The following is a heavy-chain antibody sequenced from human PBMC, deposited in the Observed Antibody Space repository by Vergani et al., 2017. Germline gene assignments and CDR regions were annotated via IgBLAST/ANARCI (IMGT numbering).Heavy chain of an antibody. CDR2: ISWNSGSI. J-gene: IGHJ4*02. Sequence: EVQLVESGGGLVQPGRSLRLSCAASGFTFDDYAMHWVRQAPGKGLEWVSGISWNSGSIGYADSVKGRFTISRDNAKNSLYLQMNSLRAEDMALYYCAKDKDYYDSSGIFDHWGKGTLVTVSS. V-gene: IGHV3-9*03. CDR1: GFTFDDYA. CDR3: AKDKDYYDSSGIFDH. D-gene: IGHD3-22*01.